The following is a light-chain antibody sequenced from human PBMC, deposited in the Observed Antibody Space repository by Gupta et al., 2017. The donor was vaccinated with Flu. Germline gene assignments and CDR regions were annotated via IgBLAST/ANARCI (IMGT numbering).Light chain of an antibody. CDR3: QAWDSSTEV. CDR1: KLGDKY. CDR2: QDS. J-gene: IGLJ1*01. Sequence: GQTASITCSGDKLGDKYTYWYQQKPGQSPVLVIYQDSKRPAGIPERFSGSNSGNTATLTISGTQAMDEADYYCQAWDSSTEVFGTGIKVTVL. V-gene: IGLV3-1*01.